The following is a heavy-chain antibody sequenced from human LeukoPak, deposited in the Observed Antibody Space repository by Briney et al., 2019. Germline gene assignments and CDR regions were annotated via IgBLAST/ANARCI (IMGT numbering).Heavy chain of an antibody. J-gene: IGHJ4*02. Sequence: GESLKISCKAFEYIFTNYWIGWVRQLPGKGLEWMGLVHPCDSESTYSLPFQGQVTISADKSISTAYLQWSSLKASDTAMYYCAGYYYDSSGPGALGYWGQGTLVTVSS. CDR2: VHPCDSES. CDR1: EYIFTNYW. D-gene: IGHD3-22*01. V-gene: IGHV5-51*01. CDR3: AGYYYDSSGPGALGY.